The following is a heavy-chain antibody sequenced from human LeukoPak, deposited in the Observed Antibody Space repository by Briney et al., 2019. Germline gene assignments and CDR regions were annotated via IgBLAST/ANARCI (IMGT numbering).Heavy chain of an antibody. V-gene: IGHV3-48*03. Sequence: GGSLRLSCAASGFTFSSYEMNWVRQAPGKGLEWVSYISSSGSTIYYADSVKGRFTISRDNAKNSLYLQMNSLRAEDTAVYYCARSEWELLAGDYWGQGTLVTVSS. D-gene: IGHD1-26*01. CDR1: GFTFSSYE. CDR2: ISSSGSTI. CDR3: ARSEWELLAGDY. J-gene: IGHJ4*02.